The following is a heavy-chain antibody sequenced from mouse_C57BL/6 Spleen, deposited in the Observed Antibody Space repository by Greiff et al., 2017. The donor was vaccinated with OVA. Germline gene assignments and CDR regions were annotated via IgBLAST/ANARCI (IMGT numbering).Heavy chain of an antibody. CDR3: ARAFDY. J-gene: IGHJ2*01. CDR2: ILPGGGST. V-gene: IGHV1-9*01. Sequence: VHLVESGAELMKPGASVKLSCKATGYTFTGYWIEWVKQRPGHGLEWMGKILPGGGSTNSNVKFKGKATFTADTSSNTAYMHLSSLTTEDSAIYYCARAFDYWGQGTTLTVSS. CDR1: GYTFTGYW.